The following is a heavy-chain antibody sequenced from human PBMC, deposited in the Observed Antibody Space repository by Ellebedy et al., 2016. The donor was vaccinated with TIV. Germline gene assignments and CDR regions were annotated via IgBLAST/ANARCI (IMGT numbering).Heavy chain of an antibody. CDR3: ARDLGPWRDYYYYGMDV. CDR1: GFTFSSYS. V-gene: IGHV3-21*01. D-gene: IGHD3-16*01. Sequence: GESLKISXAASGFTFSSYSMNWVRQAPGKGLEWVSSISSSSSYICYADSVKGRFTISRDNAKNSLYLQMNSLRAEDTAVYYCARDLGPWRDYYYYGMDVWGQGTTVTVSS. CDR2: ISSSSSYI. J-gene: IGHJ6*02.